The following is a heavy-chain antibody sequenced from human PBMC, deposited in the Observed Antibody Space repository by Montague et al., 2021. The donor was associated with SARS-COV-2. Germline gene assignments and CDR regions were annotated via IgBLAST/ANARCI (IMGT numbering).Heavy chain of an antibody. J-gene: IGHJ4*02. V-gene: IGHV4-39*01. CDR2: ISYSGIT. D-gene: IGHD2-2*01. Sequence: SETLSLTCSVSGDSMSRSYHNWDWIRQPPGKGLEWIGTISYSGITYYSPSLKSRVTIPVDTSKKQFSLKVTSMTAADTAVYYCARETVSAAASEIDNWGQGTLVTVSS. CDR1: GDSMSRSYHN. CDR3: ARETVSAAASEIDN.